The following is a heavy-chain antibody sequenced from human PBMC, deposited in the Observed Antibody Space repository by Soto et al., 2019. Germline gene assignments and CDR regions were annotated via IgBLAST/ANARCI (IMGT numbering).Heavy chain of an antibody. J-gene: IGHJ5*02. CDR1: GYTFTGYY. D-gene: IGHD6-13*01. Sequence: GASVKVSCKASGYTFTGYYMHWVRQAPGQGLEWMGWINPNSGGTNYAQKFQGWVTMTRDTSISTAYMELSRLRSDDTAVYYCARGPRIAAALQNWFDPWGQGTLVTVSS. CDR3: ARGPRIAAALQNWFDP. CDR2: INPNSGGT. V-gene: IGHV1-2*04.